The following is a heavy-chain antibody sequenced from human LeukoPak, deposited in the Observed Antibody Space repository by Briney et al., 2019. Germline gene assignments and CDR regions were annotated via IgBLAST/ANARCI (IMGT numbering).Heavy chain of an antibody. CDR2: INPSGGGT. Sequence: ASVKVSCKASGYPFTSYYIHWLRQAPGQGLKWMGIINPSGGGTSYAQKFQGRVTITADESTSTAYMELSSLRSEDTAVYYCARDLRNYDSSGEFDPWGQGTLVTVSS. V-gene: IGHV1-46*01. D-gene: IGHD3-22*01. CDR1: GYPFTSYY. CDR3: ARDLRNYDSSGEFDP. J-gene: IGHJ5*02.